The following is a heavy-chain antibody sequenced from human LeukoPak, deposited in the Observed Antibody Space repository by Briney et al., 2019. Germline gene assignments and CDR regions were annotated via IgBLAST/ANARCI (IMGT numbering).Heavy chain of an antibody. Sequence: PGGSLRLSSAASGFTFSSYWMSWVRLAPGKGLEWGASIKQDGSEKYYVDSVKGRFTISRDNAKNSLYLQMNSLRAEDTAVYYCAREGATMTVVANDAFDIWRQGIMVTVSS. D-gene: IGHD3-22*01. CDR2: IKQDGSEK. CDR3: AREGATMTVVANDAFDI. J-gene: IGHJ3*02. CDR1: GFTFSSYW. V-gene: IGHV3-7*01.